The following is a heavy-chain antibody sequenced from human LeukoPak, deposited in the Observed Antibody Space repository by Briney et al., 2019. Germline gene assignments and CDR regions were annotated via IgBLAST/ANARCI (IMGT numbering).Heavy chain of an antibody. Sequence: PGGSLRLSCAASGFTFTNHGMSWVRQALGKGLEWVSATTGSGDRTYYADSVKGRFTISRDNSKNTLYLQMNSLRAEDTALYYCAKDRMDPVNYWGQGTLVTVSS. CDR2: TTGSGDRT. CDR1: GFTFTNHG. CDR3: AKDRMDPVNY. J-gene: IGHJ4*02. V-gene: IGHV3-23*01. D-gene: IGHD2-2*03.